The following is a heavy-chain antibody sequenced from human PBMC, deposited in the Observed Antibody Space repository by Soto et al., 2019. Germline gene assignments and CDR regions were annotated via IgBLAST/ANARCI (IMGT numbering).Heavy chain of an antibody. V-gene: IGHV3-30-3*01. D-gene: IGHD3-3*01. J-gene: IGHJ4*02. CDR2: ISYDETTE. CDR3: ARGAYDFWGGYPEIHFFDH. Sequence: GGSLVLACAASGFTFSTYPMHWVRQAPGKGLEWVAVISYDETTEYYADSVKGRFTISRDNSKNTLYLQMNTLRADDTDVYYCARGAYDFWGGYPEIHFFDHWGQGTL. CDR1: GFTFSTYP.